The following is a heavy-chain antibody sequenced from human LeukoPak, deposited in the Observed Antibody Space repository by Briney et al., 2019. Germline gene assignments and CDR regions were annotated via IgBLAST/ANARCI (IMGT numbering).Heavy chain of an antibody. CDR3: AKDLGGKPYYYYGMDV. V-gene: IGHV3-23*01. CDR2: IGGGGGGT. CDR1: GFTFSSYA. J-gene: IGHJ6*02. Sequence: GGSLRLSCAASGFTFSSYAMTWVRQAPGKGLEWVSAIGGGGGGTFYADSVKGRFTISRDNSKNTLYLQMNSLSAEDTAVYYCAKDLGGKPYYYYGMDVWGQGTTITVSS.